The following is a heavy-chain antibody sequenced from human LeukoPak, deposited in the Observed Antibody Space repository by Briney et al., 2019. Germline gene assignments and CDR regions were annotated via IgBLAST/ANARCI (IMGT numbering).Heavy chain of an antibody. J-gene: IGHJ4*02. CDR2: ISGSGGST. V-gene: IGHV3-23*01. CDR3: AKAAVGRYFDWLLSSSYFDY. Sequence: GGSLRLSCAASGFTFSSYGMSWVRQAPGKGLEWVSAISGSGGSTYYADSVKGRFTISRDNSKNTLYLQMNSLRAEDTAVYYCAKAAVGRYFDWLLSSSYFDYWGQGTLVTVSS. D-gene: IGHD3-9*01. CDR1: GFTFSSYG.